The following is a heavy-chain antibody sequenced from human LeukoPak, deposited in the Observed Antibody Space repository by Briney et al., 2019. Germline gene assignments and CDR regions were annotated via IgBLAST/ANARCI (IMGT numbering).Heavy chain of an antibody. Sequence: GGSLRLSCAASGFTFSDYYMSCIRQAPGKGLEWVSYISSSSSYTNYADSVKGRFTISRDNAKNSLYLQMNSLRAEDTAVYYCAMGHYGDYEGDYWGQGTLVTVSS. D-gene: IGHD4-17*01. CDR3: AMGHYGDYEGDY. V-gene: IGHV3-11*06. J-gene: IGHJ4*02. CDR1: GFTFSDYY. CDR2: ISSSSSYT.